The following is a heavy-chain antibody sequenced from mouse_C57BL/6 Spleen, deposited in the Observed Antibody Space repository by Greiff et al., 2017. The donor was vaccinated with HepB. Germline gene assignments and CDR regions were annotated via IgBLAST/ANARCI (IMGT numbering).Heavy chain of an antibody. V-gene: IGHV1-82*01. Sequence: QVQLKQSGPELVKPGASVKISCKASGYAFSSSWMNWVKQRPGKGLEWIGRIYPGDGDTNYNGKFKGKATLTADKSSSTAYMQLSSLTSEDSAVYFCARRRITTGVSGAMDYWGQGTSVTVSS. D-gene: IGHD1-1*01. CDR2: IYPGDGDT. CDR3: ARRRITTGVSGAMDY. J-gene: IGHJ4*01. CDR1: GYAFSSSW.